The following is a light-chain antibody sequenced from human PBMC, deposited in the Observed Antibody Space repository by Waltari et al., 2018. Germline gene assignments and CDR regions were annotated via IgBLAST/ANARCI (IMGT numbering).Light chain of an antibody. CDR2: DVS. Sequence: EIVMKQSPATLSVSPGERATLSCRASHRLSGNLAWYQQKPGQAPRRLMYDVSTRATGVPARFSGSESGTEFTLTISSIQSEDFAIYYCQQYQNWPRWTFGQGTKVDIK. CDR3: QQYQNWPRWT. CDR1: HRLSGN. J-gene: IGKJ1*01. V-gene: IGKV3-15*01.